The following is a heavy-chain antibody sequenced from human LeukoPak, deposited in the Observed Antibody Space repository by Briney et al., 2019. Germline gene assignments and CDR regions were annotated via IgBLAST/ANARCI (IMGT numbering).Heavy chain of an antibody. CDR3: ATARPYRFDP. CDR2: IFVDGRP. CDR1: GFTVSNNY. V-gene: IGHV3-66*01. J-gene: IGHJ5*02. Sequence: GGSLRLSCAASGFTVSNNYMTWVRQAPGKGLEWVSVIFVDGRPFYADSVKGRFTISRDNSKNTVDLQIDSLRVEDSAVYYCATARPYRFDPWGQGNLVTVSS.